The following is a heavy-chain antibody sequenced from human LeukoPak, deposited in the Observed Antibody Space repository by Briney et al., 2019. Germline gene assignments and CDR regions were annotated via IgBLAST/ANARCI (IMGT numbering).Heavy chain of an antibody. V-gene: IGHV3-33*06. Sequence: GGSLRLSXAASGFTFSSYGMHWVRQAPGKGLEWVAVIWYDGSNKYYADSVKGRFTISRDNSKNTLYLQMNSLRAEDTAVYYCAKDDGNSAFDYWGQGTLVTVSS. CDR2: IWYDGSNK. CDR3: AKDDGNSAFDY. CDR1: GFTFSSYG. J-gene: IGHJ4*02. D-gene: IGHD4-23*01.